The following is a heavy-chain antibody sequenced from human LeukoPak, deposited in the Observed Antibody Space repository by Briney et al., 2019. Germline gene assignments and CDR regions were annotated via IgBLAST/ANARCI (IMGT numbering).Heavy chain of an antibody. CDR3: ARGGYSGYDFDY. CDR1: GFTFSSYG. CDR2: ISSSSSYI. V-gene: IGHV3-21*01. Sequence: PGGSLRLSCAASGFTFSSYGMNWVRQAPGKGLEWVSSISSSSSYIYYADSVKGRFTISRDNAKNSLYLQMNSLRAEDTAVYYCARGGYSGYDFDYWGQGTLVTVSS. J-gene: IGHJ4*02. D-gene: IGHD5-12*01.